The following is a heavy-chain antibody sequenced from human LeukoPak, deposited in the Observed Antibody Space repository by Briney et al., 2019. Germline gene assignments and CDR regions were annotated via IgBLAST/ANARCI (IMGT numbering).Heavy chain of an antibody. CDR1: GYTFTGYY. Sequence: GASVKVSCKASGYTFTGYYMHRVRQAPGQGLEWMGWINPNSGGTNYAQKFQGRVTMTRDTSISTAYMELSRLRSDDTAMYYCARGGKDIVVVPAAMGQDWFDPWGQGTLVTVSS. D-gene: IGHD2-2*01. CDR2: INPNSGGT. J-gene: IGHJ5*02. V-gene: IGHV1-2*02. CDR3: ARGGKDIVVVPAAMGQDWFDP.